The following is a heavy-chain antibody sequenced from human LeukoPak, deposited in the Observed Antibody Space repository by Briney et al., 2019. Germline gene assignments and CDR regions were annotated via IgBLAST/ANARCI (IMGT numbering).Heavy chain of an antibody. CDR1: GYTFSSYY. D-gene: IGHD2-2*02. CDR2: INPSGGST. Sequence: GASVKVSCKASGYTFSSYYIHWVRQAPGQGLEWMGIINPSGGSTSYAQKFQDRVTMTCDTSTNTVYMEMSSLTSGDTAVYYCAREDCPDSTCYIRGWFDPWGQGALVTVSS. J-gene: IGHJ5*02. V-gene: IGHV1-46*01. CDR3: AREDCPDSTCYIRGWFDP.